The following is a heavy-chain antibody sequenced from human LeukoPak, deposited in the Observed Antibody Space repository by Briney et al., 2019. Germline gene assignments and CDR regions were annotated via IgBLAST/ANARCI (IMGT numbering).Heavy chain of an antibody. V-gene: IGHV3-30*02. CDR3: AKDQAGTWGLDY. Sequence: GGSLRLSCAASGFTFSNFGMHWVRQAPGKGLEWVAFVRTDGSSQYYADPVKGRFTISRDNSKNILYLQMNSLTAEDTAFYYCAKDQAGTWGLDYWGQGTLVTVSS. CDR2: VRTDGSSQ. CDR1: GFTFSNFG. J-gene: IGHJ4*02. D-gene: IGHD3-10*01.